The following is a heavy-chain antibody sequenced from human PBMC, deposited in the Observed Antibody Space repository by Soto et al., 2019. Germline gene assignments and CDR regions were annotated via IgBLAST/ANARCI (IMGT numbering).Heavy chain of an antibody. CDR2: IYSGGST. D-gene: IGHD6-19*01. V-gene: IGHV3-53*01. Sequence: RLSCAASGFTVSSNYMSWVRQAPGKGLEWVSVIYSGGSTYYADSVKGRFTISRDNSKNTLYLQMNSLRAEDTAVYYCARGLRIAVAGTSYFDYWGQGTLVTVSS. J-gene: IGHJ4*02. CDR1: GFTVSSNY. CDR3: ARGLRIAVAGTSYFDY.